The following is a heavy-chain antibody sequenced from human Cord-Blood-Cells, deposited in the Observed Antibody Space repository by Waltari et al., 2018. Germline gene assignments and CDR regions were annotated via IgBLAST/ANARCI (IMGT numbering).Heavy chain of an antibody. CDR2: IYPGDSDT. Sequence: EVQLVPSGAAVKKPGGSLKISCRGSGYSLTSYWIGWVRQMPGKGLEWMRIIYPGDSDTRYSPSFQGQVTISADKSISTAYLQWSSLKASDTAMYYCARLGSSSYYYYGMDVWGQGTTVTVSS. D-gene: IGHD6-6*01. J-gene: IGHJ6*02. V-gene: IGHV5-51*01. CDR3: ARLGSSSYYYYGMDV. CDR1: GYSLTSYW.